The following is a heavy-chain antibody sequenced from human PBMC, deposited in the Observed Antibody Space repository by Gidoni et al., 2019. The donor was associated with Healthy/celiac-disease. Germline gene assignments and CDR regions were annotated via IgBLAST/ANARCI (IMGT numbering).Heavy chain of an antibody. CDR1: GGSISSSSYY. Sequence: QLQLQESGPGLVKPSETLSLTCTVSGGSISSSSYYWGWIRQTPGKGLEWIGNIYYSGSTYYNPSLKSRVTISVDTSKNQFSLKLSSVTAADTAVYYCARWYYYGSGSSSYFDYWGQGTLVTVSS. CDR2: IYYSGST. J-gene: IGHJ4*02. D-gene: IGHD3-10*01. CDR3: ARWYYYGSGSSSYFDY. V-gene: IGHV4-39*01.